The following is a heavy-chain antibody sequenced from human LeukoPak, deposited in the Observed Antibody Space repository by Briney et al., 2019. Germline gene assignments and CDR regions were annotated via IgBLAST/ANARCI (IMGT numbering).Heavy chain of an antibody. CDR3: ARAHIVVVTAYYYYMDV. CDR2: MNPNSGNT. J-gene: IGHJ6*03. D-gene: IGHD2-21*02. Sequence: ASVKVSCKASGYTFTSYDINWVRQATGQGLEWMGWMNPNSGNTGYAQKFQGRVTITRNTSISTAYMELSSLRSEDPAVYYCARAHIVVVTAYYYYMDVWGKGTTVTVSS. V-gene: IGHV1-8*03. CDR1: GYTFTSYD.